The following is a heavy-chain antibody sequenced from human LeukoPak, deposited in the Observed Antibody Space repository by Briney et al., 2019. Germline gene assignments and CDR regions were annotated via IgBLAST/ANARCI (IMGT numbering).Heavy chain of an antibody. V-gene: IGHV3-53*01. D-gene: IGHD2-21*02. CDR3: ARGTGEVTAGYY. Sequence: PGGSLRLSYAASGFTVRSFYMSWVRQAPGKGLEWVSVIYNDGRTFYADSVKGRFTISRDDSKSTLSLQMNSLRADDTAVYYCARGTGEVTAGYYWGQGTLVTVSS. CDR1: GFTVRSFY. CDR2: IYNDGRT. J-gene: IGHJ4*02.